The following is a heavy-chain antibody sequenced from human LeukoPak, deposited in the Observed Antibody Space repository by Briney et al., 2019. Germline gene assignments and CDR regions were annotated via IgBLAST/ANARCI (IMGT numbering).Heavy chain of an antibody. D-gene: IGHD6-6*01. CDR1: GFXFSSYG. CDR2: ISYDGSNK. V-gene: IGHV3-30*03. Sequence: GGSLRLSCAASGFXFSSYGIHWVRQAPGKGLEWVTLISYDGSNKYYADSVKGRFTISRDNSKNTLYLQMNSLRAGDTAVYYCARGPRRERPRNWFDPWGQGTLVTVSS. CDR3: ARGPRRERPRNWFDP. J-gene: IGHJ5*02.